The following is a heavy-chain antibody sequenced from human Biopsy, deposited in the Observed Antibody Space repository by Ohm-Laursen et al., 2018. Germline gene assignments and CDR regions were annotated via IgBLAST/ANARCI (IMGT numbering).Heavy chain of an antibody. CDR1: GDSISTSTTYY. J-gene: IGHJ5*02. CDR3: ARHPTGFWFDP. CDR2: IYNSETT. Sequence: TLSLTCPVSGDSISTSTTYYWAWLRQPPGKGLEWIGSIYNSETTFYNPSLKSRVAISVDTSTNQFSLKVSSVTAADTALYYCARHPTGFWFDPWGHGTLVTVSS. V-gene: IGHV4-39*01.